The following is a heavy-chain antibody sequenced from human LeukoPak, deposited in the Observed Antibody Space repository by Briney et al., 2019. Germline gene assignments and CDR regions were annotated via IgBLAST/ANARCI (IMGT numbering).Heavy chain of an antibody. CDR1: GFSLRTSGMR. CDR3: ALCYDSSGYYYGGAFDI. J-gene: IGHJ3*02. Sequence: SGPTLVNPTQTLTLTCTFSGFSLRTSGMRVSWIRQPPGKALEWLALIDWDDDKFYSTSLKTRLTISKDTPKNQVVLTMTNMDPVDTATYYCALCYDSSGYYYGGAFDIWGQGTMVTVSS. CDR2: IDWDDDK. V-gene: IGHV2-70*04. D-gene: IGHD3-22*01.